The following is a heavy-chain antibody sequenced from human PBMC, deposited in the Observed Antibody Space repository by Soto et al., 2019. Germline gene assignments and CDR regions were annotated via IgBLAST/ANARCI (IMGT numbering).Heavy chain of an antibody. J-gene: IGHJ3*02. CDR1: GGTFSSYA. Sequence: ASVKVSCKASGGTFSSYAISWARQAPGQGLERMGGIIPIFGTANYAQKFQGRITITADESTSTAYMELSSLRSEDTAVYYGASYCSGGSCYHSAFDIWGQGTMVTVSS. CDR2: IIPIFGTA. V-gene: IGHV1-69*13. CDR3: ASYCSGGSCYHSAFDI. D-gene: IGHD2-15*01.